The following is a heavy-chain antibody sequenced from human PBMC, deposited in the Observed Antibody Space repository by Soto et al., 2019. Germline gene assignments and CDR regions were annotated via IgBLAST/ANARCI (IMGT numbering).Heavy chain of an antibody. Sequence: QVQLVQSGAEVKKPGASVKVSCKASGYTFTSYGISWVRQAPGQGLEWMGWISANNGNTNYAQKLQGRVTMSTDTSTSTAYRELRSLRSDDTAVYYCARDRGSYALDCWGQGTLVTVSS. J-gene: IGHJ4*02. CDR3: ARDRGSYALDC. D-gene: IGHD1-26*01. CDR2: ISANNGNT. CDR1: GYTFTSYG. V-gene: IGHV1-18*01.